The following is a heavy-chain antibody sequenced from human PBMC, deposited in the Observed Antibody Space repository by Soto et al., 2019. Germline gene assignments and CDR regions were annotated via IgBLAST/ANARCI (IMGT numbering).Heavy chain of an antibody. D-gene: IGHD3-10*01. CDR3: ASSYYYGSGSMTPGAFDI. J-gene: IGHJ3*02. CDR1: GFTFSSYA. V-gene: IGHV3-23*01. Sequence: QPGGSLRLSCAASGFTFSSYAMSWVRQAPGKGLEWVSAISGSGGTTYYADSVQGRFTISRDNSKNTLYLQMNSLRAEDTAVYYCASSYYYGSGSMTPGAFDIWGQGTMVTVSS. CDR2: ISGSGGTT.